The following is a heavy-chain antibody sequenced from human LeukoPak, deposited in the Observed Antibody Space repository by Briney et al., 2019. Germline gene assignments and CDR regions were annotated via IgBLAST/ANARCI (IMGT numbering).Heavy chain of an antibody. V-gene: IGHV4-34*01. CDR1: GGSFSGYY. CDR3: ARSYDSSLYYFDY. CDR2: IYYSGST. D-gene: IGHD3-22*01. Sequence: PSETLSLTCAVYGGSFSGYYWSWIRQPPGKGLEWIGSIYYSGSTYYNPSLKSRVTISVDTSKNQFSLKLSSVTAADTAVYYCARSYDSSLYYFDYWGQGTLVTVSS. J-gene: IGHJ4*02.